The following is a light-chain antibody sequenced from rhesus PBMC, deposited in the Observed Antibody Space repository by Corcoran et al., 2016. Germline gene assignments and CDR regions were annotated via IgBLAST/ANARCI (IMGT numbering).Light chain of an antibody. CDR3: LQYNSSPRT. V-gene: IGKV1-22*01. CDR2: KAS. J-gene: IGKJ1*01. Sequence: DIQMTQSLSSLPASLVDKVTITRRASQGISSWLAWYQQKPGKSPKLLIFKASRLQIGVPSRFSGSGPATDFTLPISSRQPEDFATYYCLQYNSSPRTFGKGTKVEIK. CDR1: QGISSW.